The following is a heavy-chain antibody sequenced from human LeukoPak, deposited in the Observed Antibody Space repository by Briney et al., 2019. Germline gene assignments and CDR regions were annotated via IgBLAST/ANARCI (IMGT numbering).Heavy chain of an antibody. Sequence: PGGSLRLSCAASGFIFSNYAMHWVRQAPGRGLEWVAFIRSGGTNEYYADSVKGRLSISRDNSKNTLYLQMNSLTPGDTAVYYCAKDPGGDDEVKYFDYWGQGNLVSVSS. D-gene: IGHD3-16*01. CDR1: GFIFSNYA. CDR3: AKDPGGDDEVKYFDY. CDR2: IRSGGTNE. V-gene: IGHV3-30*02. J-gene: IGHJ4*02.